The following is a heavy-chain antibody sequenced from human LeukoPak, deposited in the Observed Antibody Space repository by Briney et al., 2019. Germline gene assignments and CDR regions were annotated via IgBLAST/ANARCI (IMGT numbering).Heavy chain of an antibody. CDR3: SRTSGGPWV. D-gene: IGHD2-8*02. CDR2: IKSNTDGGTT. V-gene: IGHV3-15*01. J-gene: IGHJ3*01. Sequence: PGGSLRLSCAASGFSFINAWMKWVRQAPGKGLEWVGLIKSNTDGGTTDYAAPVKGRFTISRDDSKNTLYLQMNSLKIEDTAVYYCSRTSGGPWVWGQGTMVTVSS. CDR1: GFSFINAW.